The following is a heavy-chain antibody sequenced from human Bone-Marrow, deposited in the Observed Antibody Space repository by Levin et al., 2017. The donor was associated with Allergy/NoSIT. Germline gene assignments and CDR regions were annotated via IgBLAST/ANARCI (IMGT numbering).Heavy chain of an antibody. D-gene: IGHD2-21*02. J-gene: IGHJ4*02. CDR1: GYSISSGYY. CDR3: ARDPFGEDLEVVTAPTHYFDY. V-gene: IGHV4-38-2*02. CDR2: IYHSGST. Sequence: SPTLSLPCAVSGYSISSGYYWGWIRQPPGKGLEWIGSIYHSGSTYYNPSLKSRVTISVDTSKNQFSLKLSSVTAADTAVYYCARDPFGEDLEVVTAPTHYFDYWGQGTLVTVSS.